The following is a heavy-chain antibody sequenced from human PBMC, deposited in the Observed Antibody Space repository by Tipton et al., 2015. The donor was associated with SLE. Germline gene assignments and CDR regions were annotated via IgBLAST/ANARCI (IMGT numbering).Heavy chain of an antibody. D-gene: IGHD3-22*01. J-gene: IGHJ4*02. CDR3: ARDKIYYDSSAIDY. CDR2: IYHSGST. Sequence: TLSLTCAVSGYSISSGYYWGWIRQPPGKGLEWIGSIYHSGSTYYNPSLKSRVTISVDTSKNQFSLKLSSVTAADTAVYYCARDKIYYDSSAIDYWGQGTLVTVSS. V-gene: IGHV4-38-2*02. CDR1: GYSISSGYY.